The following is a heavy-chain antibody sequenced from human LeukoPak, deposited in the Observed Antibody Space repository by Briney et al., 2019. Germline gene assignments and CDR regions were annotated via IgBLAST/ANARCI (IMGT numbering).Heavy chain of an antibody. D-gene: IGHD6-13*01. CDR2: IYYSGST. CDR3: ARDYQQQLVRKYYYYYYMDV. J-gene: IGHJ6*03. Sequence: SETLSLTCTVSGGSISSYYWSWIRQPPGKGLEWIGYIYYSGSTNYNPSLKSRVTISVDTSKNQFSLKLSSVTAADTAVYYCARDYQQQLVRKYYYYYYMDVWGKGTTVTVSS. CDR1: GGSISSYY. V-gene: IGHV4-59*12.